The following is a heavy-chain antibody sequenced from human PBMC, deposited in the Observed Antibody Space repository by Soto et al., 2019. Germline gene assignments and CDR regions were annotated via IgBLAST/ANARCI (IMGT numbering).Heavy chain of an antibody. CDR2: TSGYNGNT. D-gene: IGHD3-10*01. J-gene: IGHJ6*02. CDR1: GYTFTSYG. Sequence: QFQLVQYGAEVKKPGASVKVSCKASGYTFTSYGVSWVRQAPGQGLEWMGWTSGYNGNTNYAQKVQDRVTMTTDTSTSTADMELRSLRSDDTAVYYCAGAGKYYHGSGSPYYSDMDVWGQWITATATS. V-gene: IGHV1-18*04. CDR3: AGAGKYYHGSGSPYYSDMDV.